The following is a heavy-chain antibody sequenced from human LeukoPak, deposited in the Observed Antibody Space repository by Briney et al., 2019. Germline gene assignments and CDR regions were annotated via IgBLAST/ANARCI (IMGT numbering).Heavy chain of an antibody. CDR3: AKPILPRDYGLDY. V-gene: IGHV3-30*18. Sequence: PGGSLRLSCAASGFTFSSYDMHWVRQAPGKGLEWVAVISNDGSNKYYPDSVKGRFTISRDNSKNTLYLQMNSLRAEDTAVYYCAKPILPRDYGLDYWGQGTLVTVSS. D-gene: IGHD4-17*01. CDR1: GFTFSSYD. J-gene: IGHJ4*02. CDR2: ISNDGSNK.